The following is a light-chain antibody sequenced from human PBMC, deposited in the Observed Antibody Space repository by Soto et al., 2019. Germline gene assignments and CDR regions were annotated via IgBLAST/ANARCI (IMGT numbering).Light chain of an antibody. V-gene: IGKV3-20*01. CDR3: QQHETSLTWT. CDR2: GAS. CDR1: QSIGSNY. Sequence: EIVLTQSPGTLSLSPGESATLSCRASQSIGSNYLAWYQQKPGQAPRLIIYGASKRATGIPDRFSGSGSGTEFTPTISRLEPQDFAIFYCQQHETSLTWTFGQGTKVDIK. J-gene: IGKJ1*01.